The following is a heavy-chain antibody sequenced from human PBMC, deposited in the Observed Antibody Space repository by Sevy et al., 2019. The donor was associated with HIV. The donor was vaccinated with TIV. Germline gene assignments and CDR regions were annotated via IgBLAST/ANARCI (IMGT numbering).Heavy chain of an antibody. CDR1: GDRVSNNGAA. J-gene: IGHJ4*02. CDR3: VRDGPLGISTFDY. Sequence: KQSQTLSLTCAISGDRVSNNGAAWNWIRQSPSRGLEWLGRTYYRSKWFNDYAVSVKSRITVTPDIYKNQFSLQLKTVTPADTAMYYCVRDGPLGISTFDYWGPGIFVTVSS. D-gene: IGHD3-16*01. CDR2: TYYRSKWFN. V-gene: IGHV6-1*01.